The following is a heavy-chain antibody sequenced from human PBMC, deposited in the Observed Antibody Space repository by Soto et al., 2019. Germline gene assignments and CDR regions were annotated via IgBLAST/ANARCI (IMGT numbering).Heavy chain of an antibody. CDR2: IYYSGST. CDR3: ARGDSSSWYTSYYYYGMDV. CDR1: GCSINSYS. V-gene: IGHV4-59*01. Sequence: XETLSLACTVAGCSINSYSLSWIRQPPGKGLEWIGYIYYSGSTNYNPSLKSRVTISVDTSKNQFSLKLSSVTAADTAVYYCARGDSSSWYTSYYYYGMDVWGQGPTVTVSS. J-gene: IGHJ6*02. D-gene: IGHD6-13*01.